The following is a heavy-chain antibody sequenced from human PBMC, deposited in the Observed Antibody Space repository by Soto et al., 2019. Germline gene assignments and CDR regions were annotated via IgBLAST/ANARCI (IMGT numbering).Heavy chain of an antibody. CDR2: ISYDGSNK. V-gene: IGHV3-30-3*01. CDR3: ARVGALRFSDV. CDR1: GFTFSSYA. Sequence: QVQLVESGGGVVQPGRSLRLSCAASGFTFSSYAMHWVRQAPGKGLEWVAVISYDGSNKYYADSVKGRFTISRDNSRITLYLQMNSLSAEDTAVYYCARVGALRFSDVWGQGTTVTVSS. J-gene: IGHJ6*02. D-gene: IGHD3-3*01.